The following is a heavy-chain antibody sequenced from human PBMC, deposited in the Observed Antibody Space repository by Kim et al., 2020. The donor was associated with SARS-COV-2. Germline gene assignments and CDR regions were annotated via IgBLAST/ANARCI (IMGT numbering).Heavy chain of an antibody. CDR1: GYTFIKYY. Sequence: ASVKVSCKASGYTFIKYYIHWVRQAPGQGFEWMGIINPSDGSTNYAQKFQGRVTMTRDTSTSTLYMEMSSLRSEDTAVYYCARIGGLDSRYQAPSGGDFDWLGPMDYWGQGTLVTVSS. CDR2: INPSDGST. J-gene: IGHJ4*02. V-gene: IGHV1-46*01. CDR3: ARIGGLDSRYQAPSGGDFDWLGPMDY. D-gene: IGHD3-9*01.